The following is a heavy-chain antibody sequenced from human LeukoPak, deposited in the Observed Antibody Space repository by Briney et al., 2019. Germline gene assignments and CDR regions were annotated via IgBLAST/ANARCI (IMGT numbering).Heavy chain of an antibody. D-gene: IGHD5-18*01. J-gene: IGHJ3*02. CDR3: ARRVKGGYRDRGAFDI. Sequence: ASVKVSCKASGYTFTGYYMHWVRQAPGQGLEWMGWINPNSGGTNYAQKFQSRVTMTRDTSISTAYMELSRLRSDDTAVYYCARRVKGGYRDRGAFDIWGQGTMVTVSS. CDR2: INPNSGGT. CDR1: GYTFTGYY. V-gene: IGHV1-2*02.